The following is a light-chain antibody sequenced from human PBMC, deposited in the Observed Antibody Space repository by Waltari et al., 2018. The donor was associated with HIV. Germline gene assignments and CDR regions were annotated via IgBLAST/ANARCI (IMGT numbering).Light chain of an antibody. Sequence: DIVMTQSPDSLAVSLGERATINCKSSQSVLYSSNNKNYLAWYQQKPGQPPKLLIYWASTRESGVPDRFSGSWSGTDFTLTSSSLQAEDVAVYYCQQYYSTPPTFGPGTKVEIK. V-gene: IGKV4-1*01. CDR2: WAS. CDR3: QQYYSTPPT. J-gene: IGKJ1*01. CDR1: QSVLYSSNNKNY.